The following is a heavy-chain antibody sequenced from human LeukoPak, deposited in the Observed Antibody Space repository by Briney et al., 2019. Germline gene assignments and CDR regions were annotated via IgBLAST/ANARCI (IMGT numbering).Heavy chain of an antibody. CDR1: GGSISSYD. J-gene: IGHJ4*02. CDR2: IYDSGST. D-gene: IGHD3-10*01. Sequence: PSETLSLTCTVSGGSISSYDWSWIRQPPGKGLEWIGDIYDSGSTNYNRSLKSRVTISVDTAKNQFSLQLTCVTAADTAVYYCARHRELWFGQGNFDYWGQGTLVTVSS. CDR3: ARHRELWFGQGNFDY. V-gene: IGHV4-59*08.